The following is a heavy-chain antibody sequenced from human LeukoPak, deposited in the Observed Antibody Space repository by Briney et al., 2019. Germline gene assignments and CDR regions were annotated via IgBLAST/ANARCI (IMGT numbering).Heavy chain of an antibody. D-gene: IGHD1-1*01. CDR3: ARGPTGTHHYYMDV. CDR1: GYDFTGYY. Sequence: ASVKVSCKASGYDFTGYYMHWVRQATGQGLEWMGWMNPNSGNTGYAQKFQGRVTMTRNTSITTAYMELSSLRSEDTAMYYCARGPTGTHHYYMDVWGKGTTVTVSS. CDR2: MNPNSGNT. J-gene: IGHJ6*03. V-gene: IGHV1-8*02.